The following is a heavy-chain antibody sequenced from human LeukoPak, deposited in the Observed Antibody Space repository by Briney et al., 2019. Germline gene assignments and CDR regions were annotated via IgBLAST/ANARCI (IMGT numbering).Heavy chain of an antibody. J-gene: IGHJ4*02. CDR1: GGSISSSTYY. V-gene: IGHV4-39*01. Sequence: SETLSLTCTVSGGSISSSTYYWGWLRQAPGKGLEWIAGIHYGGSTYYSPSLKSRLTISIDPSKNQFSLEVRSVTAADTAVYYCAVLAQTYWGQGILVTVSS. CDR2: IHYGGST. CDR3: AVLAQTY.